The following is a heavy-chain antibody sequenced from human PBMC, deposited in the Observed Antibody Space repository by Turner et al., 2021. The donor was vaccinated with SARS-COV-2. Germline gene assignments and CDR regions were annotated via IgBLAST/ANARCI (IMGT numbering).Heavy chain of an antibody. Sequence: QVQLAQSGAEVNKPGASVKVSCKASGYTFTGYCMHWVRQAPGQGLEGMGWINPKSGGTNYAQKFQGRVTMTRDTTISTAYMELSRLRADDTAVYYCARALSSSSGDFDYWGQGTLVTVSS. D-gene: IGHD6-6*01. CDR2: INPKSGGT. J-gene: IGHJ4*02. CDR1: GYTFTGYC. V-gene: IGHV1-2*02. CDR3: ARALSSSSGDFDY.